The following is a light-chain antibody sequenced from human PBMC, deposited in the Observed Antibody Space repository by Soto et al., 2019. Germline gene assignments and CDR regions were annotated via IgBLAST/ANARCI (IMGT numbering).Light chain of an antibody. CDR3: SSYAGSNYYVV. CDR1: SSDVGGYNY. J-gene: IGLJ2*01. CDR2: EVS. Sequence: QSVLTQPPSASGSPGQSVTISCTGTSSDVGGYNYVSWYHQHPGKAPKLMIYEVSKRPSGVPDRFSGSKSGNTASLTVSGLQAEDEADYYCSSYAGSNYYVVFGGGTKLTVL. V-gene: IGLV2-8*01.